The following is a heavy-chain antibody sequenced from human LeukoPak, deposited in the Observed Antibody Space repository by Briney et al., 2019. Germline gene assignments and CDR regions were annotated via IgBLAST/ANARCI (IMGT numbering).Heavy chain of an antibody. Sequence: PGGSLTLACTASGCTFSSHAMSWVRQAGGKRLEWVSSISASGGTTFHSGSVKGRFTISRDNSKKVLYLQMNGLRVEDTAIYYCAKDYCSSAICPADYWGQGTQVTVSS. CDR3: AKDYCSSAICPADY. CDR2: ISASGGTT. CDR1: GCTFSSHA. V-gene: IGHV3-23*01. D-gene: IGHD6-19*01. J-gene: IGHJ4*02.